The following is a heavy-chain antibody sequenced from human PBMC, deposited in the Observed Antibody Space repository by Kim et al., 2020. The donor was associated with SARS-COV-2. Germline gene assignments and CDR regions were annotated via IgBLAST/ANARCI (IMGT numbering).Heavy chain of an antibody. D-gene: IGHD3-3*01. CDR3: ASAFFLGH. V-gene: IGHV6-1*01. J-gene: IGHJ4*02. Sequence: KWINDHAVSVKSRISISPDTSKNQFSLQLNSVTPEDTAVYYCASAFFLGHWGQGTLVTVSS. CDR2: KWIN.